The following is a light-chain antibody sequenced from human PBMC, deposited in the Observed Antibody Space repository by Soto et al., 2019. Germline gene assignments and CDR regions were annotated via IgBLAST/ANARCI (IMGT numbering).Light chain of an antibody. J-gene: IGKJ1*01. V-gene: IGKV3-20*01. CDR2: AAS. CDR3: QQCGSSPRT. CDR1: QSVSSYY. Sequence: EIVLTQSPGTLSLSPGERATLSCRASQSVSSYYLAWYQQKPGQAPRLLIYAASSRATGIPDRFSGGGSGNDFTLNISRLEPEDLAVYYCQQCGSSPRTFGQGTKVEIK.